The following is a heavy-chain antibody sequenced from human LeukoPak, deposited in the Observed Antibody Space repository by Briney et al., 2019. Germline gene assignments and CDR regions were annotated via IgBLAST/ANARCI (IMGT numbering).Heavy chain of an antibody. V-gene: IGHV4-59*12. CDR1: GGSISSYY. J-gene: IGHJ4*02. D-gene: IGHD3-22*01. CDR3: ARGTPDYYDSSGYYWGFDY. CDR2: IYYSGST. Sequence: PSETLSLTCTVSGGSISSYYWSWIRQPPGKGLEWIGYIYYSGSTNYNPSLKSRVTISVDTSKNQFSLKLSSVTAADTAVYYCARGTPDYYDSSGYYWGFDYWGQGTLVTVSS.